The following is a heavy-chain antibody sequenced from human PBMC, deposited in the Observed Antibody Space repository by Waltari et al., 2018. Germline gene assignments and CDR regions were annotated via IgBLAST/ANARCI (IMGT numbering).Heavy chain of an antibody. CDR3: ARRSQQLATFDY. J-gene: IGHJ4*02. Sequence: QLPLQESGPGLVKPSETLSLTCPVSGGSISSSSYYWGWTRQPPGKGLEWIGSSYYSGSTYYNPSLKSRVTISVDTSKNQFSLKLSSVTAADTAVYYCARRSQQLATFDYWGQGTLVTVSS. CDR2: SYYSGST. D-gene: IGHD6-13*01. V-gene: IGHV4-39*07. CDR1: GGSISSSSYY.